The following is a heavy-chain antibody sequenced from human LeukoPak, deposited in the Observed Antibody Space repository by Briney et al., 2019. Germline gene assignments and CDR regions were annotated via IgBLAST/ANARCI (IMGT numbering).Heavy chain of an antibody. V-gene: IGHV1-69*06. Sequence: SVKVSCKASGYTFTSYDINWVRQAPGQGLEWMGGIIPIFGTANYAQKFQGRVTITADKSTSTAYMELSSLRSEDTAVYYCASLAAAGRADDYWGQGTLVTVSS. CDR1: GYTFTSYD. CDR2: IIPIFGTA. D-gene: IGHD6-13*01. CDR3: ASLAAAGRADDY. J-gene: IGHJ4*02.